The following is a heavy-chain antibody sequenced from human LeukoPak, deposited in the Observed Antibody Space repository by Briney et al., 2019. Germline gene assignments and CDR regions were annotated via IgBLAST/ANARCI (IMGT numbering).Heavy chain of an antibody. CDR1: GCTFSSYA. V-gene: IGHV3-30*04. Sequence: GGSPRLSCAASGCTFSSYAMHWVRKAPGKGLEWVAVISYDGSNKYYADSVKGRFTISRDNSKNTLYLQMNSLRAEDTAVYYCARGHHYYDSSGYSGNWFDPWGQGTLVTVSS. CDR2: ISYDGSNK. J-gene: IGHJ5*02. D-gene: IGHD3-22*01. CDR3: ARGHHYYDSSGYSGNWFDP.